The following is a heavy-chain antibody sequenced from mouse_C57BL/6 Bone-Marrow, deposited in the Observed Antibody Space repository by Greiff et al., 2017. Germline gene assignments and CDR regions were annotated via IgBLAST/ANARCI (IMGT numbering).Heavy chain of an antibody. CDR3: ARRGYGNPYAMDY. D-gene: IGHD2-1*01. J-gene: IGHJ4*01. V-gene: IGHV14-3*01. Sequence: VQLQQSVAELVRPGASVKLSCTASGFNIKNTYMPLVKPRPEQGLEWIGRVDPANGNTTYAPKFQGKATITADTSSNTAYLQLSSLTSEDTAIYYCARRGYGNPYAMDYWGQGTSVTVSS. CDR2: VDPANGNT. CDR1: GFNIKNTY.